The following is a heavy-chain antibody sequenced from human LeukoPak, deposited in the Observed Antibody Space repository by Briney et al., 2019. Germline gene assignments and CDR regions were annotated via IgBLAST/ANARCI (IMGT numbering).Heavy chain of an antibody. CDR1: GFTFISYG. J-gene: IGHJ4*02. Sequence: GGSLRLSCAASGFTFISYGMSWVRQAPGKGLEWVPGITGSGGSTYYADSVKGRFTISRDNSKNTLYLQINSLRAEDTAVYYCAKDRLAYSYAQPFDYWGQGTLVTVSS. V-gene: IGHV3-23*01. CDR2: ITGSGGST. CDR3: AKDRLAYSYAQPFDY. D-gene: IGHD5-18*01.